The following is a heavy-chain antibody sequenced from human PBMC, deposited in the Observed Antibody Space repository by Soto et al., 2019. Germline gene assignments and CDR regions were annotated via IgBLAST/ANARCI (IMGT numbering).Heavy chain of an antibody. Sequence: GGSLRLSCAASGFTFSNHAMHWVRQAPGKGLEWVSSISYSGAHIYYADSVEGRFTISRDNARNSLYLQLKSLRAEDTAVYYCAREWDCSGGTCYVFDYWGLGTLVTVSS. CDR1: GFTFSNHA. J-gene: IGHJ4*02. D-gene: IGHD2-15*01. CDR2: ISYSGAHI. V-gene: IGHV3-21*01. CDR3: AREWDCSGGTCYVFDY.